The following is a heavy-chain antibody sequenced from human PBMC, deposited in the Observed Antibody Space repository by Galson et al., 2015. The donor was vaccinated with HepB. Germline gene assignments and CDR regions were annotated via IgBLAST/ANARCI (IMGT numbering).Heavy chain of an antibody. CDR2: IWNDGSNK. CDR1: GFTFSNYG. Sequence: SLRLSCAASGFTFSNYGMHWVRQAPGKGLEWVAVIWNDGSNKYYADSVKGRFTTSRDNSKNTLDLQMNSLRAEDTAVYYCARDMYSSGWYSDYWGQGTLVTVSS. CDR3: ARDMYSSGWYSDY. J-gene: IGHJ4*02. V-gene: IGHV3-33*01. D-gene: IGHD6-19*01.